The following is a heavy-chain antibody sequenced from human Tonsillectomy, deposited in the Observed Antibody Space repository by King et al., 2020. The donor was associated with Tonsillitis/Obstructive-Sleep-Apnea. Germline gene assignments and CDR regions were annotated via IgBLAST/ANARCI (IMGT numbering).Heavy chain of an antibody. CDR3: ASLTTHYYDSSGYDYDSFDI. CDR1: GFTFDDYG. V-gene: IGHV3-20*04. D-gene: IGHD3-22*01. Sequence: VQLVESGGGVVRPGGSLRLSCAASGFTFDDYGMRWVRQAPGKGLEWVSGINWNGGSTGYADSVKGRFTISRDNAKNSLYLQMNSLRAEDTALYYCASLTTHYYDSSGYDYDSFDIWGQGTMVTVSS. CDR2: INWNGGST. J-gene: IGHJ3*02.